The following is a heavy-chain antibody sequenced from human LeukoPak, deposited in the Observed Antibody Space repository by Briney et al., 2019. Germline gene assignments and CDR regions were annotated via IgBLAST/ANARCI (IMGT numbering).Heavy chain of an antibody. CDR3: TRDPEWGVWFDS. V-gene: IGHV3-48*01. D-gene: IGHD3-3*01. CDR2: ISSDSRTI. Sequence: GGSLRLSCAASEFAFSTYIMNWVRQAPGKGLEWVSYISSDSRTIYYADSVKGRFTISRDNAKNSLYLQMNSLRAEDTAVYYCTRDPEWGVWFDSWGQGTLVTVSS. J-gene: IGHJ5*01. CDR1: EFAFSTYI.